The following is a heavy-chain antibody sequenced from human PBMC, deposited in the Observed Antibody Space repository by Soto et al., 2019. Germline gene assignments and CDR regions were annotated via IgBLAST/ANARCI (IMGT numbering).Heavy chain of an antibody. V-gene: IGHV3-23*01. CDR3: ARDSALRYFDWFPSARRAFDI. Sequence: GGSLRLSCAASGFSFRNYVMTWVRQAPGKGLEWVSLISASDGRAYYADSVKGRFTISRDNAKNSLYLQMNSLRAEDTAVYYCARDSALRYFDWFPSARRAFDIWGQGTMVTVSS. CDR1: GFSFRNYV. J-gene: IGHJ3*02. CDR2: ISASDGRA. D-gene: IGHD3-9*01.